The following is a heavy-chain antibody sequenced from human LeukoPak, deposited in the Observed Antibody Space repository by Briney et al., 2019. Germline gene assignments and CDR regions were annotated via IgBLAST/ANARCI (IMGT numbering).Heavy chain of an antibody. V-gene: IGHV4-34*01. J-gene: IGHJ6*03. CDR1: GGSFSGYY. CDR3: ARGWGGYCSGGSCYSLGYYYYMDV. Sequence: PSETLSLTCAVYGGSFSGYYWSWIRQPPGKGLEWIGEINHSGSTNYNPSLKSRVTISVDTSKNQFSLKLSSVTAADTAVYYGARGWGGYCSGGSCYSLGYYYYMDVWGKGTTVTVSS. D-gene: IGHD2-15*01. CDR2: INHSGST.